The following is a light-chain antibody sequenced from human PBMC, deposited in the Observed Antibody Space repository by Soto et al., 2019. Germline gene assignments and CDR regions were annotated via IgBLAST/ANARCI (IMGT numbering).Light chain of an antibody. J-gene: IGKJ5*01. CDR1: QGIGNY. CDR3: QQLNDYPLT. V-gene: IGKV1-9*01. CDR2: GAS. Sequence: IQLTQSPSSLSASVGDRVTITCRASQGIGNYLAWYQQRPGKAPKLLIYGASTLQSSVPSRFSGSGSGTAFTLTISSLQPEDCATYYCQQLNDYPLTFGQGTRLEMK.